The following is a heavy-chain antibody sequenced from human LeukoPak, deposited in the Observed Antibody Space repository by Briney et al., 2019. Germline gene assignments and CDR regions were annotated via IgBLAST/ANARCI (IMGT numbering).Heavy chain of an antibody. J-gene: IGHJ4*02. CDR3: VRAGRRDSIFED. D-gene: IGHD3-10*01. V-gene: IGHV3-7*04. CDR1: GFTFSSYW. Sequence: PGGSLRLSCAASGFTFSSYWMSWVRQAPGKGLEWVANIKQDGSEERYVDSVKGRFTISRDNARNSLNLHMNSLRVEDTAVYYCVRAGRRDSIFEDWGLGTPVTVSS. CDR2: IKQDGSEE.